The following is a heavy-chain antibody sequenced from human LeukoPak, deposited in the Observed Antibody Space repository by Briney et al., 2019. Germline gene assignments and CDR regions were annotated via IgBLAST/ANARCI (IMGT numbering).Heavy chain of an antibody. CDR3: ARVLSGSYPS. CDR1: GYTFTSYD. Sequence: ASVKVSCKASGYTFTSYDINWVRQATGQGLEWMGWMNPNSGNTGYAQKFQGRVTMTRDTSTSTVYMELSSLRSEDTAVYYCARVLSGSYPSWGQGTLVTVSS. CDR2: MNPNSGNT. D-gene: IGHD1-26*01. J-gene: IGHJ5*02. V-gene: IGHV1-8*01.